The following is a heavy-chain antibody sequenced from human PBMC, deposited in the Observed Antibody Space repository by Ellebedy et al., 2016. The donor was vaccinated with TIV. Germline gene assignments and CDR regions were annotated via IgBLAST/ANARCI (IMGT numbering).Heavy chain of an antibody. V-gene: IGHV3-33*08. Sequence: PGGSLRLSCAASGFPSDPYGMHLIRHAPDTGLEWVAVIWYDGSIKYLADSVKGRFTISRDNFNNTLYLQMNSLRAEDTAVDWCSSWDFDYWGQGTLVTVSS. CDR3: SSWDFDY. J-gene: IGHJ4*02. CDR2: IWYDGSIK. CDR1: GFPSDPYG. D-gene: IGHD7-27*01.